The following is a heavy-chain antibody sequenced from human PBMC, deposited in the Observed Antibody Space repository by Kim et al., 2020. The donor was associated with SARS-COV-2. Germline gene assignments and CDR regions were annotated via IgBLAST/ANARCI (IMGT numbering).Heavy chain of an antibody. D-gene: IGHD1-1*01. Sequence: FQGRVTITRDTSASTAYMELSSLRSEDTAVYYCARSRQLERRFPSHYFDYWGQGTLVTVSS. J-gene: IGHJ4*02. V-gene: IGHV1-3*01. CDR3: ARSRQLERRFPSHYFDY.